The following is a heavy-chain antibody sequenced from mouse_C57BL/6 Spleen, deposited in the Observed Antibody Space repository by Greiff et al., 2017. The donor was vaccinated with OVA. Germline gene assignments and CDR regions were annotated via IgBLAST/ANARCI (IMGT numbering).Heavy chain of an antibody. J-gene: IGHJ1*03. Sequence: VQLKESGAELARPGASVKLSCKASGYTFTSYGISWVKQRTGQGLEWIGEIYPRSGNTYYNEKFKGKATLTADKSSSTAYMELRSLTSEDSAVYFCARRDSTVVALYWYFDVWGTGTTVTVSS. CDR2: IYPRSGNT. CDR3: ARRDSTVVALYWYFDV. V-gene: IGHV1-81*01. CDR1: GYTFTSYG. D-gene: IGHD1-1*01.